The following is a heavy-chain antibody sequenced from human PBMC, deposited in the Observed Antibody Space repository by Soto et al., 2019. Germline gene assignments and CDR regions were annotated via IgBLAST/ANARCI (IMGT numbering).Heavy chain of an antibody. D-gene: IGHD3-22*01. V-gene: IGHV5-51*01. CDR2: IYPGDSDT. J-gene: IGHJ6*02. CDR1: GHSFTSYW. Sequence: PGESLKISCKGSGHSFTSYWIGWVRQMPGKGLEWMGIIYPGDSDTRYSPSFQGQVTISADKSISTAYLQWSSLKASDTAMYYCARHKRRNDSSGYYHKVYYYYGMDVWGQGTTVTVSS. CDR3: ARHKRRNDSSGYYHKVYYYYGMDV.